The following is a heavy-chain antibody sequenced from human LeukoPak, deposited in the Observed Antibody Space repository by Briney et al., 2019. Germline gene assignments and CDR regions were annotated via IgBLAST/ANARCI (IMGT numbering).Heavy chain of an antibody. CDR3: ARDLRELGYCSGGSCFYGMDV. V-gene: IGHV3-7*03. CDR1: GFTFSSSW. Sequence: GGSLRLSCAASGFTFSSSWMHWVRQAPGKGLEWVANIKQDGSETYYVDSVKGRFTISRDNAKNLLYLQMNSLRAEDTAVYYRARDLRELGYCSGGSCFYGMDVWGQGTTVTVSS. CDR2: IKQDGSET. D-gene: IGHD2-15*01. J-gene: IGHJ6*02.